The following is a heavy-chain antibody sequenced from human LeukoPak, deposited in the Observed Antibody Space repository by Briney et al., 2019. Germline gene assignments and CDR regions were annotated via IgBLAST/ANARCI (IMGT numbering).Heavy chain of an antibody. D-gene: IGHD3-10*01. V-gene: IGHV1-2*02. Sequence: ASVKVSCKASGYTFTGYYMYWVRQAPGQGLEWMGWINPNSGGTNYAQKFQGRVTMTRDTSISTAYMELSRLRADATAVYYCARWGIGDLRNTFDLWGHGTMVTVSS. CDR3: ARWGIGDLRNTFDL. CDR1: GYTFTGYY. CDR2: INPNSGGT. J-gene: IGHJ3*01.